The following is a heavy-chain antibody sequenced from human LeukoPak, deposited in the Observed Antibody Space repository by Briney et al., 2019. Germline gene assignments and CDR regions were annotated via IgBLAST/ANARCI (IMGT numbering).Heavy chain of an antibody. CDR2: VSTSGTT. CDR3: ARGSYYDTLTGYYRGSFDS. Sequence: AETLSLTCTVSGGSISTYYWSWIRQPAEKGLEWIGRVSTSGTTQYNPSFKSRVTMSVDTSSNQFSLKLSSVTAADTAVYYCARGSYYDTLTGYYRGSFDSWGQGTLVTVSS. J-gene: IGHJ4*02. CDR1: GGSISTYY. V-gene: IGHV4-4*07. D-gene: IGHD3-9*01.